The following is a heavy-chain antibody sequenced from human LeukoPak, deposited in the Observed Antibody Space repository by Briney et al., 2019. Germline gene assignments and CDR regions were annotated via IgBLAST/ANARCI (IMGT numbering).Heavy chain of an antibody. CDR3: ARDRVLVVVDY. Sequence: GGSLRLSCAASGFSFTSYTYESGLQAPGKGLEWVSYISGTGDIIQYADSVRGRFTISRDNAKNSVSLQMNSLRVEDTATYYCARDRVLVVVDYWGQGALVTVSS. D-gene: IGHD3-22*01. CDR2: ISGTGDII. V-gene: IGHV3-48*01. CDR1: GFSFTSYT. J-gene: IGHJ4*02.